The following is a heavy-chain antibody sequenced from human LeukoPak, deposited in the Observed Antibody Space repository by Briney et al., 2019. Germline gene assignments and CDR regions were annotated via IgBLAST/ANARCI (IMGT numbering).Heavy chain of an antibody. CDR2: IYTSGST. D-gene: IGHD6-13*01. J-gene: IGHJ5*02. V-gene: IGHV4-4*09. Sequence: SETLSLTCTVSGGSISSYYWSWIRQPPGKVLEWIGYIYTSGSTNYNPSLKSRVTISVDTSKNQFSLKLSSVTAADTAVYYCARYEQPPVWFDPWGQGTLVTVSS. CDR1: GGSISSYY. CDR3: ARYEQPPVWFDP.